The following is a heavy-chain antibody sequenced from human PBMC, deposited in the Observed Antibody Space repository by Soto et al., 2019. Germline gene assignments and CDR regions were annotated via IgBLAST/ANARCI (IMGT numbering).Heavy chain of an antibody. V-gene: IGHV4-34*01. CDR3: ARGPLGYCSSTSCYYYYYGMDV. D-gene: IGHD2-2*01. CDR2: INHSGST. J-gene: IGHJ6*02. CDR1: GGSFSGYY. Sequence: SETLSLTCTFYGGSFSGYYWSLIRQPPGKGLEWIGEINHSGSTNYNPSLKSRVTISVDTSKNQFSLKLSSVTAADTAVYYCARGPLGYCSSTSCYYYYYGMDVWGQGTTVTVSS.